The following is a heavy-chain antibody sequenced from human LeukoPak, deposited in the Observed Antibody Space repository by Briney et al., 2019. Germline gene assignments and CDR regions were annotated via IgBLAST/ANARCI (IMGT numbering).Heavy chain of an antibody. J-gene: IGHJ4*02. CDR1: GFTFSSYS. CDR3: ARDSLGYCSSTSCYVGGY. V-gene: IGHV3-21*01. Sequence: PGGSLRLSCAASGFTFSSYSMNWVRQAPGKGLEWVSSISSSSSYIYYADSVKGRFTISRDNSKNTLYLQMNSLRAEDTAVYYCARDSLGYCSSTSCYVGGYWGQGTLVTVSS. CDR2: ISSSSSYI. D-gene: IGHD2-2*01.